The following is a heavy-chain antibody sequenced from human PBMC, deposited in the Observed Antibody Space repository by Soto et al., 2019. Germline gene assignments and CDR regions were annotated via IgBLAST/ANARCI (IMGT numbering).Heavy chain of an antibody. J-gene: IGHJ4*02. V-gene: IGHV4-31*01. CDR1: GGSISSGGYY. CDR2: IYYSGST. CDR3: AREVFRGYSYLGSFDY. Sequence: QVQLQESGPGLVKPSQTLSLTCTVSGGSISSGGYYWSWIRQHPGKGLEWIGYIYYSGSTYYNPALKGPVTISVDTSKNQFSLKLSSVTAADTDVYYCAREVFRGYSYLGSFDYWGQGTLDTVSS. D-gene: IGHD5-18*01.